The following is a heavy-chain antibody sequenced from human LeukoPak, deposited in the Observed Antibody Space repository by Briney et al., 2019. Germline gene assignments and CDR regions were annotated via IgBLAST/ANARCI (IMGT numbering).Heavy chain of an antibody. CDR3: ARPKDSGDSVAAFDS. CDR2: INKDGSST. Sequence: GGSLRLSCAASGFTFSSYWMHWVRQAPGKGLVWVSRINKDGSSTTYADSVKGRFTISRDNAENTLYLQLSSLRGEDTAVYYCARPKDSGDSVAAFDSWGQGTLVTVSS. V-gene: IGHV3-74*01. J-gene: IGHJ4*02. D-gene: IGHD4-17*01. CDR1: GFTFSSYW.